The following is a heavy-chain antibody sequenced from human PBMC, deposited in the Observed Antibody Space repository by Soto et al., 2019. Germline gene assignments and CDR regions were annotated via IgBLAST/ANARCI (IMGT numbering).Heavy chain of an antibody. CDR2: IYHSGST. CDR1: GGSISSSNW. D-gene: IGHD1-26*01. Sequence: QVQLQESGPGLVKPSGTLSLTCAVSGGSISSSNWWSWVRQPPGKGLEWIGEIYHSGSTNYNPSLNSRVTISVDKSKYQFSLKLSSGTAADTAVYYCARVSGSYYYGMDVWGQGTTVTVSS. CDR3: ARVSGSYYYGMDV. J-gene: IGHJ6*02. V-gene: IGHV4-4*02.